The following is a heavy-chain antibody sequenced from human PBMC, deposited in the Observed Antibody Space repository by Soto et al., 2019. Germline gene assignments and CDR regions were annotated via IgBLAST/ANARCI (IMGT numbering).Heavy chain of an antibody. CDR2: ISYDGGNI. J-gene: IGHJ6*02. CDR1: GFDFRSYA. Sequence: GGSLRLSCEASGFDFRSYAMHWVRQAPGKGLEWVGVISYDGGNIYYADSVKGRFTISRDNSKNTLYVQVKSLRPEDTAVYYCAKGILSATIATYAMDVWGQGTTVTVSS. CDR3: AKGILSATIATYAMDV. V-gene: IGHV3-30*18. D-gene: IGHD2-21*01.